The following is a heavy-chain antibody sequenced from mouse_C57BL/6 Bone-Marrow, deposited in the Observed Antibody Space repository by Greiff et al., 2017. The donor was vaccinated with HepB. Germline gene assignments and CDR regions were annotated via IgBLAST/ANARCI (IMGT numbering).Heavy chain of an antibody. V-gene: IGHV5-6*01. CDR1: GFTFSSYG. CDR3: ARPPYYSNSPYSYAMDY. Sequence: EVKLVESGGDLVKPGGSLKLSCAASGFTFSSYGMSWVRQTPDKRLEWVATISSGGSYTYYPDSVKGRFTISRDNAKNTLYLQMSSLKSEDTAMYYCARPPYYSNSPYSYAMDYWVQGPSAPVSP. J-gene: IGHJ4*01. D-gene: IGHD2-5*01. CDR2: ISSGGSYT.